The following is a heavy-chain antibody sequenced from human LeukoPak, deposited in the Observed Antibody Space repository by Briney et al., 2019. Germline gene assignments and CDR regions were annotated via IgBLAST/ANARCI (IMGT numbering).Heavy chain of an antibody. CDR3: ARQVSDYYYHYMDV. CDR2: IYYSGTT. Sequence: SETLSLTCTVSGGSIISSTYYWGSVRQSPGNGLGWLGNIYYSGTTYYNPSLKSRVTISEDTSRNRFSLMLSSVTAADTAIYYCARQVSDYYYHYMDVWGEGTTVIVSS. CDR1: GGSIISSTYY. J-gene: IGHJ6*03. V-gene: IGHV4-39*01.